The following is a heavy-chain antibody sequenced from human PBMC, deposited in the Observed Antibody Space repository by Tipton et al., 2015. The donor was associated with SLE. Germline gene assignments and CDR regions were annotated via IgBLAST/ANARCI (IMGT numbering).Heavy chain of an antibody. D-gene: IGHD1-26*01. Sequence: SLRLSCAASGFTFSTYALSGVRLAPGKGLEWISDIISNGGSTYYADSVKGRFTISRDNSKNTVYLQMNSLRAEDTAVYYCARDLIWDYYFDYWGQGTLVTVSS. CDR2: IISNGGST. CDR1: GFTFSTYA. CDR3: ARDLIWDYYFDY. J-gene: IGHJ4*02. V-gene: IGHV3-23*01.